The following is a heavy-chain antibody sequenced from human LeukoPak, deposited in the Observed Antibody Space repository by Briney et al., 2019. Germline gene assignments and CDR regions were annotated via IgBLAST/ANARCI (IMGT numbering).Heavy chain of an antibody. CDR3: TRQVGPHSGWYFVH. D-gene: IGHD6-19*01. CDR1: GFTFSSYW. Sequence: GGSLRLSCAASGFTFSSYWMSWVRQAPGKGLEWVANIKQDGSEKYYVDSVKGRFTISRDNSKNTLYLQMNSLRAEDTAVYYCTRQVGPHSGWYFVHWGQGTLVTVSS. CDR2: IKQDGSEK. V-gene: IGHV3-7*03. J-gene: IGHJ4*02.